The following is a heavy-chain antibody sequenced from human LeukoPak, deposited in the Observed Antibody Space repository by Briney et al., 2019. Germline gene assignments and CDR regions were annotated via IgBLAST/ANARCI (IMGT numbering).Heavy chain of an antibody. CDR2: ITNKANNYAT. CDR1: GFTFSGYA. J-gene: IGHJ6*02. Sequence: GGSLRLSCAASGFTFSGYAMHWVRQASGKGLEWVGGITNKANNYATAYAATVKGSFTISRDDSKNTVYLQRNSLKTEDTAVYYCTRHKERYCSSTSCYRVENYYGMDVWGQGTTVTVSS. V-gene: IGHV3-73*01. CDR3: TRHKERYCSSTSCYRVENYYGMDV. D-gene: IGHD2-2*02.